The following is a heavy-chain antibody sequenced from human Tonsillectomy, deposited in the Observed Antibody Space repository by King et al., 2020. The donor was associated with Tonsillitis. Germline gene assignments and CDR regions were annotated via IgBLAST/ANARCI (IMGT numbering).Heavy chain of an antibody. D-gene: IGHD3-3*01. CDR1: GFTFSSYG. V-gene: IGHV3-30*18. CDR3: AKTFPQRDFWSGYRY. CDR2: ISYDGSNK. J-gene: IGHJ4*02. Sequence: VQLVESGGGVVQPGRSLRLSCAASGFTFSSYGMHWVRQAPGKGLEWVAVISYDGSNKYYADSVKGRLTISRDNSKNTLYLQMNSLRAEDTAVYYCAKTFPQRDFWSGYRYWGQGTLVTVSS.